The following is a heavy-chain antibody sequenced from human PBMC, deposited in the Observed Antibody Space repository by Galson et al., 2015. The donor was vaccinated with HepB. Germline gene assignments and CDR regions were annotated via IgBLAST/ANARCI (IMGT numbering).Heavy chain of an antibody. V-gene: IGHV4-39*01. D-gene: IGHD3-10*01. Sequence: ETLSLTCNVSGGSISNNTYYWNWVRQPPGNGLEWVASIYYRGSTYYNPSLKSRVTISVDTSKNQFSLRLSSVTAADTAVYYCSTYNAGSVYYYGSGSYDSYGMDVWGQGTTVTVPS. CDR1: GGSISNNTYY. J-gene: IGHJ6*02. CDR3: STYNAGSVYYYGSGSYDSYGMDV. CDR2: IYYRGST.